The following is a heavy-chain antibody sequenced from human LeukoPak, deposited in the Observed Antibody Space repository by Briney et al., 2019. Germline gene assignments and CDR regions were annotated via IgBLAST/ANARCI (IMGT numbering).Heavy chain of an antibody. J-gene: IGHJ4*02. Sequence: PGGSLRLSCTASGFTFCDYAVSWIRQAPGKGLEWVGFIRSKAYGETADYAASVKGRFTISRDDSKAIAYLQMNSLKTEDTAVYHCTRDRGAYNLYDYWGQGTLVTVSS. CDR1: GFTFCDYA. V-gene: IGHV3-49*03. CDR2: IRSKAYGETA. D-gene: IGHD1-1*01. CDR3: TRDRGAYNLYDY.